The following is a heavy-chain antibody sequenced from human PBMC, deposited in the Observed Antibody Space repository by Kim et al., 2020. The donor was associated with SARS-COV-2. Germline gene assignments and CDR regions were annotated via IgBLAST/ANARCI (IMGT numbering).Heavy chain of an antibody. CDR3: ARVYSTIENY. V-gene: IGHV1-2*06. Sequence: ASVKVSCKASGYSFTGYYLHWVRQAPGQGLEWMGRINPDSSGTNYAQKFQGRVTMTRDTSISTAFMELTGLRSDDTAVYYCARVYSTIENYWGQGTLVTVSS. J-gene: IGHJ4*02. CDR2: INPDSSGT. CDR1: GYSFTGYY. D-gene: IGHD3-3*01.